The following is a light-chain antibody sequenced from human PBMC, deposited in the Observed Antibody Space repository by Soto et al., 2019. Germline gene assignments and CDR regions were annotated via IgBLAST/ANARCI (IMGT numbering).Light chain of an antibody. CDR2: GAS. CDR1: QSVSSSY. V-gene: IGKV3-20*01. CDR3: QQYGSSPRKT. Sequence: EIVLTQSPGTLSLSPGERATLSCRASQSVSSSYLAWYQQKPGQAPRLLISGASSRATGIPDRFSGSGSGTDFTLTISRLEPEDFAVYYCQQYGSSPRKTFGQGTKVESK. J-gene: IGKJ1*01.